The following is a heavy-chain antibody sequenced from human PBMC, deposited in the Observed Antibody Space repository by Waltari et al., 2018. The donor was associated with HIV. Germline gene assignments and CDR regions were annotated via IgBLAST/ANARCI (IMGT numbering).Heavy chain of an antibody. CDR3: ARASHYIEFSTFDGDYYFDL. CDR2: IKSDGSTR. CDR1: GFSVRNHW. J-gene: IGHJ4*02. V-gene: IGHV3-74*01. Sequence: VQLVESGGGSIKTGGSLRLSCAGSGFSVRNHWMDWVRQGPGKGLGWVARIKSDGSTRNYADAVKGRFVISRDNSRNTVYLQLNSVKVEDTAVYFCARASHYIEFSTFDGDYYFDLWGRGTRVAVSS. D-gene: IGHD3-9*01.